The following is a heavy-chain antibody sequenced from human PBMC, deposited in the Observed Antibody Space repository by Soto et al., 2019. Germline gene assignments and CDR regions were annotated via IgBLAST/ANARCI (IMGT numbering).Heavy chain of an antibody. CDR2: ISAYNGNT. CDR1: GYTFTSYG. V-gene: IGHV1-18*01. Sequence: ASVKVSCKASGYTFTSYGISWVRQAPGQGLEWMGWISAYNGNTNYAQKVQGRVTITADKSTSTAYMELSSLRSEDAAVYYCARVPYSGYDHRPRYFDYWGQGTLVTVSS. D-gene: IGHD5-12*01. J-gene: IGHJ4*02. CDR3: ARVPYSGYDHRPRYFDY.